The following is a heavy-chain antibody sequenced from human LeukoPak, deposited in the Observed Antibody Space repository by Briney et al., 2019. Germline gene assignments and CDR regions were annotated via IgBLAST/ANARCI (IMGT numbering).Heavy chain of an antibody. CDR1: GGSIASDNYF. Sequence: SETLSLTCTVSGGSIASDNYFWSWIRQHPEKGLEWIGYIFYSGTTYYNPSLKSRVTISVDTSKNQFSLKLNSVIAADTAVYYCAREVNEPASADAFDIWGQWTMVTVSS. CDR2: IFYSGTT. V-gene: IGHV4-31*03. J-gene: IGHJ3*02. CDR3: AREVNEPASADAFDI. D-gene: IGHD2-2*01.